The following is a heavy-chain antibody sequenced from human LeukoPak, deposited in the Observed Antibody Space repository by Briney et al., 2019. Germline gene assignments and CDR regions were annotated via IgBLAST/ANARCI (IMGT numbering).Heavy chain of an antibody. J-gene: IGHJ4*02. V-gene: IGHV4-59*08. CDR3: ARRRDYDSSGYFSGYFDY. D-gene: IGHD3-22*01. Sequence: TPSETLSLTCTVSGGSISSYWSWIRQPPGKGLEWIGYIYYSGSTNYNPSLKSRVTISVDTPKNQFSLKLSSVTAADTAVYYCARRRDYDSSGYFSGYFDYWGQGTLVTVSS. CDR1: GGSISSY. CDR2: IYYSGST.